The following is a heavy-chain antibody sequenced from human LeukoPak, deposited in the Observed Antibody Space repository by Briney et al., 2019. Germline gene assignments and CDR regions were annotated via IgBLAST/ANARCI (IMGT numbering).Heavy chain of an antibody. CDR2: INPNSGGT. Sequence: ASVKVSCKASGYTFTGYYMHWVRQAPGQGLEWMGWINPNSGGTNHAQKFQGRVTMTRDTSISTAYMELSRLRSDDTAVYYCARGLYYYDSSGYPMIDYWGQGTLVTVSS. CDR1: GYTFTGYY. V-gene: IGHV1-2*02. J-gene: IGHJ4*02. CDR3: ARGLYYYDSSGYPMIDY. D-gene: IGHD3-22*01.